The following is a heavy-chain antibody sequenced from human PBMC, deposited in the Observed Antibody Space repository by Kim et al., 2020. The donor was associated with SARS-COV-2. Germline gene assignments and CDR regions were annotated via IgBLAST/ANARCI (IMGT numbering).Heavy chain of an antibody. Sequence: TEYAASVKGRFTISRDDSKSIAYLQMNSLKTEDTAVYYCTRTFWYDAFDIWGQGTMVTVSS. J-gene: IGHJ3*02. V-gene: IGHV3-49*02. CDR2: T. D-gene: IGHD3-3*01. CDR3: TRTFWYDAFDI.